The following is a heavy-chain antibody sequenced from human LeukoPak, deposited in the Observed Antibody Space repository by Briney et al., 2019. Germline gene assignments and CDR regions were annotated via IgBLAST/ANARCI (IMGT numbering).Heavy chain of an antibody. D-gene: IGHD2-21*01. CDR2: INHSGST. V-gene: IGHV4-34*01. Sequence: SETLSLTCAVSGGSLSGYYWTWIRQPPGKGLEWIGEINHSGSTNYNPSLKSRVTISVDKSKNQFSLKLSSVTAADTAVYYCARDDLFAYAFDIWGQGTMVTVSS. CDR3: ARDDLFAYAFDI. CDR1: GGSLSGYY. J-gene: IGHJ3*02.